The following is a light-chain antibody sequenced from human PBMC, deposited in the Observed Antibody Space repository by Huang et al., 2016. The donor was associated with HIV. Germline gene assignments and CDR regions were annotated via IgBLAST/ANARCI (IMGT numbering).Light chain of an antibody. V-gene: IGKV4-1*01. J-gene: IGKJ1*01. CDR1: QSVYSSSTSKDY. CDR2: LAS. CDR3: QQYYSSPQT. Sequence: DIIMTQSPASLAVSLGERATLNCRSSQSVYSSSTSKDYMAWFQQKPGQPPRLLLFLASKREAGVPDRFSGSGSGTHFTRTIDNLEAEDAAIYYCQQYYSSPQTFGQGTRVEVK.